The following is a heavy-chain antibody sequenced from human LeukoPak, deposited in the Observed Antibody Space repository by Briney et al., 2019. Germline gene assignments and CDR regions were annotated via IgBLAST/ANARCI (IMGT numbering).Heavy chain of an antibody. J-gene: IGHJ4*02. CDR3: AREYIRYGGNSGWFDY. Sequence: GGSLRLSCAVSGFTVSSNYMSWVRQAPGKGLEWVSVIYSGGSTYYADSVKGRFTISRDNSKNTLYLQMNSLRAEDTAVYYCAREYIRYGGNSGWFDYWGQGTLVTVSS. D-gene: IGHD4-23*01. CDR1: GFTVSSNY. CDR2: IYSGGST. V-gene: IGHV3-66*01.